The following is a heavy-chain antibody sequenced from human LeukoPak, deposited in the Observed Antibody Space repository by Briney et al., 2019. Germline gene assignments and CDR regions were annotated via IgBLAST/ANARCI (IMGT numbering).Heavy chain of an antibody. CDR2: IYSGDSDT. D-gene: IGHD2-2*01. CDR1: GYSFTSYW. V-gene: IGHV5-51*01. Sequence: HGESLKISCKGSGYSFTSYWIGWVRQMPGKGLEWMGIIYSGDSDTRYSPSFQGQATISADKSISTAYLQWSSLKASDTAMYYCARTLGYCSSTSCSRYYYYYMDVWGKGTTVTVSS. CDR3: ARTLGYCSSTSCSRYYYYYMDV. J-gene: IGHJ6*03.